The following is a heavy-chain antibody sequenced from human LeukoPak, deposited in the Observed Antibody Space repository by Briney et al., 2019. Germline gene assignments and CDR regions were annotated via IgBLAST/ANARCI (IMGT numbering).Heavy chain of an antibody. CDR1: GYTFTSYD. J-gene: IGHJ4*02. CDR2: MNPNSGNT. CDR3: ARAVNGIFLTDY. V-gene: IGHV1-8*01. Sequence: ASVKVSCKASGYTFTSYDINWVRQATGQGLEWMGWMNPNSGNTGYAQKFQGRVTMTRNTSISTAYMELSSLRSDDTAVYYCARAVNGIFLTDYWGQGTLVTVSS. D-gene: IGHD3-3*01.